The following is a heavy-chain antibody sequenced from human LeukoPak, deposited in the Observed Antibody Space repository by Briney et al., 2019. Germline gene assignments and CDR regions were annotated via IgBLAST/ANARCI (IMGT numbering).Heavy chain of an antibody. CDR2: IYHSGST. Sequence: SETLSLTCAVSGGSISSGGYSWSWIRQPPGKGLEWIGYIYHSGSTYYNPSLKSRVTISVDTSKNQFSLKLSSVTAADTAVYYCARRNPYGYYFDYWGQGTLVTVSS. CDR3: ARRNPYGYYFDY. D-gene: IGHD1-14*01. V-gene: IGHV4-30-2*03. CDR1: GGSISSGGYS. J-gene: IGHJ4*02.